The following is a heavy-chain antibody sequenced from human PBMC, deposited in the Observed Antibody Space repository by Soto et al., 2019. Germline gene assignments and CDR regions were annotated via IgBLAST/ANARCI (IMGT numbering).Heavy chain of an antibody. J-gene: IGHJ4*02. D-gene: IGHD1-26*01. V-gene: IGHV4-59*08. CDR1: GGSISSYY. Sequence: LSLTCTVSGGSISSYYWTWIRQPPGKGLEWIGYIYYSGSTNYNPSLKSRVTISVDTSKNQFSLKVSSVTAADTAVYYCARRWGAAVDYWGQGTLVTVSS. CDR2: IYYSGST. CDR3: ARRWGAAVDY.